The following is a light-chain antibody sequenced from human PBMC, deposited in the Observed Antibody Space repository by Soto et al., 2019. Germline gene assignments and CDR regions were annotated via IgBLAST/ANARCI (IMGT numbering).Light chain of an antibody. Sequence: EIVLTQSPATLSLSPGERATLSCRASQSVNSYLAWYQHKPGQAPRLLIYGASNRATGIPARFSGSGSGTDFTLTISSLEPEDFAAYYCQQRSNWPPLTFGQGTRLEIK. J-gene: IGKJ5*01. CDR1: QSVNSY. V-gene: IGKV3-11*01. CDR2: GAS. CDR3: QQRSNWPPLT.